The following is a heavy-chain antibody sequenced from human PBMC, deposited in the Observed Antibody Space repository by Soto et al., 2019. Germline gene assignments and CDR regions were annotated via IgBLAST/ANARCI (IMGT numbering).Heavy chain of an antibody. CDR1: GLTFSSSG. CDR3: ARAPFTIYDTSGYYDY. V-gene: IGHV3-33*01. D-gene: IGHD3-22*01. CDR2: IWYDGSKK. Sequence: PGGSLRLSCAASGLTFSSSGMHWVRQAPGKGLEWVAIIWYDGSKKYYADSVKGRFTISRDNSKNTVYLQMNSLRAEDTAVYYCARAPFTIYDTSGYYDYWGQGTLVTVSS. J-gene: IGHJ4*02.